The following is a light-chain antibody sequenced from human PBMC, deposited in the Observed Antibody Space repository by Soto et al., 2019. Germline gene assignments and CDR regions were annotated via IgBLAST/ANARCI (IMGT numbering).Light chain of an antibody. J-gene: IGKJ1*01. V-gene: IGKV1-5*01. CDR2: DAS. CDR1: QSIGSS. Sequence: DIQMPQSPSTLSASVGDRVTITCRASQSIGSSLAWYQQKPGKAPNLLISDASSLERGVPSRFGGSGSGTEFTLSIRSLQPDDFATYYCQQYNGYSRTFGQGTKVDIK. CDR3: QQYNGYSRT.